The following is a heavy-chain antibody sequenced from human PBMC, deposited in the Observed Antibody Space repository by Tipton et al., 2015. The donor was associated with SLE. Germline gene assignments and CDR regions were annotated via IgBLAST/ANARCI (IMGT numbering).Heavy chain of an antibody. J-gene: IGHJ3*01. V-gene: IGHV1-18*01. D-gene: IGHD1-20*01. Sequence: QVQLVQSGAEVKKPGASVKVSCEASGYTFNIYGISWVRQAPGQGLEWMGWISPYNGNTNYAERFQGRFTMTTDTSTGTAYMELRSLRFDDTAVYFCARTLTGDAFDFWGQGTMVTVSS. CDR2: ISPYNGNT. CDR1: GYTFNIYG. CDR3: ARTLTGDAFDF.